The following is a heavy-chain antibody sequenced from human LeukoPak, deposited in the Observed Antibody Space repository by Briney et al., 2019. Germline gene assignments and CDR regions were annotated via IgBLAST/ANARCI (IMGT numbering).Heavy chain of an antibody. CDR1: GGSISSYY. Sequence: PSETLSLTCNVSGGSISSYYWNWIRQPPGKGLEWIGYIYYSGSTNYNPSLKSRVTISIDTSRNQFSLKMSAVTAADTAVYYCARHTTYPHFDYWGQGTPVTVCS. CDR3: ARHTTYPHFDY. V-gene: IGHV4-59*01. J-gene: IGHJ4*02. D-gene: IGHD1-1*01. CDR2: IYYSGST.